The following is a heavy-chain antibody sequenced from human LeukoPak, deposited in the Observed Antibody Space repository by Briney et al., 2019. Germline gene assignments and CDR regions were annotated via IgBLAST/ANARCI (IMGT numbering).Heavy chain of an antibody. Sequence: GGSLRLSCATSGFTLRSYGMSWVRQAAGKGLEWVSSISGSLDSTYYADSVKGRFTISRDNSKNTLYLEMNNLKAEDTAIYYCATRSVVGRGGQGTLVIVSS. D-gene: IGHD1-26*01. CDR1: GFTLRSYG. V-gene: IGHV3-23*01. J-gene: IGHJ4*02. CDR3: ATRSVVGR. CDR2: ISGSLDST.